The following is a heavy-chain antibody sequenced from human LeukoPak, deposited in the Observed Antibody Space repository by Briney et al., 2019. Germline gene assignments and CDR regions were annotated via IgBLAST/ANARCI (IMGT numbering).Heavy chain of an antibody. V-gene: IGHV3-7*01. CDR1: GFTFSSYW. J-gene: IGHJ4*02. CDR2: IKQDGSEK. Sequence: PGGSLGLSCAASGFTFSSYWMSWVRQAPWKGLEWVANIKQDGSEKYYVDSVKGRFTISRDNAKNSLYLQMNSLRDEDTAVYYCAREGSGWSLDYWGQGTLVTVSS. CDR3: AREGSGWSLDY. D-gene: IGHD6-19*01.